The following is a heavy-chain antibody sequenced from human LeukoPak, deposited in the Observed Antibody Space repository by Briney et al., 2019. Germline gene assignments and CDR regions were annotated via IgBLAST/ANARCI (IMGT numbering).Heavy chain of an antibody. CDR2: ISDSSSNI. D-gene: IGHD3-22*01. Sequence: PGGSLRLSCAASGFIFSDYYMGWIRQAPGRGLEWVSYISDSSSNIYYTDSVKGRFTMSRDNAKKSLYLQMNSLRAEDTAVYYCARAKFDSSHYYYRGFDIWGQGTMVTVSS. J-gene: IGHJ3*02. V-gene: IGHV3-11*04. CDR1: GFIFSDYY. CDR3: ARAKFDSSHYYYRGFDI.